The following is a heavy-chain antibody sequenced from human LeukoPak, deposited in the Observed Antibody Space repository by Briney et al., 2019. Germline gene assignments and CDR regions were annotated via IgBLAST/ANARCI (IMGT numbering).Heavy chain of an antibody. CDR3: ARGYDGTHLDY. CDR2: INPSGGST. CDR1: GYTFTSYY. D-gene: IGHD1-14*01. J-gene: IGHJ4*02. Sequence: ASVKVSCKASGYTFTSYYMHWVRQAPGQGLEWMGIINPSGGSTSYAQKFQGRVTMTRDTSTSTVYMGLSSRRSEDTAAYYCARGYDGTHLDYWGQGTLVTVSS. V-gene: IGHV1-46*01.